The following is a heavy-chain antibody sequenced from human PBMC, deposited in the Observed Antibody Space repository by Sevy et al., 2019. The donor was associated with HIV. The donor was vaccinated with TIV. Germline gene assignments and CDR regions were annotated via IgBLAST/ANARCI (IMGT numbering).Heavy chain of an antibody. D-gene: IGHD6-13*01. V-gene: IGHV4-59*01. CDR2: IYYSGST. Sequence: SETLSLTCTVSGGSIRNYFWSWIRQPPGKGLEWIGYIYYSGSTNYNPSLKTRLTISLETSKNQFSLNLSSVTAADTAVYYCARESIGAVGDFDYWGQGTLVTVSS. CDR1: GGSIRNYF. J-gene: IGHJ4*02. CDR3: ARESIGAVGDFDY.